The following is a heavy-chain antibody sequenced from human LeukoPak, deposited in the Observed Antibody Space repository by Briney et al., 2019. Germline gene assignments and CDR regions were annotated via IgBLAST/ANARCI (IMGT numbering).Heavy chain of an antibody. Sequence: SETLSLTCAVYGGSFSGYYWSWIRQPPGKGLKWIGEINHSGSTNYNPSLKSRVTISVDTSKNQFSLKLSSVTAADTAVYYCARGPRGSITMIVVAGPSFDYWGQGTLVTVSS. D-gene: IGHD3-22*01. V-gene: IGHV4-34*01. CDR2: INHSGST. CDR3: ARGPRGSITMIVVAGPSFDY. CDR1: GGSFSGYY. J-gene: IGHJ4*02.